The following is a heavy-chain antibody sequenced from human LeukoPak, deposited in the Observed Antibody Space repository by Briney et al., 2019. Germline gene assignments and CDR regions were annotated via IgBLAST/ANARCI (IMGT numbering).Heavy chain of an antibody. CDR1: GGTFSSYA. CDR2: IIPSLGTA. D-gene: IGHD5-24*01. Sequence: ASVKVSCKASGGTFSSYAISWVRQAPGQGLEWMGRIIPSLGTANYAQMFQGRVTITADKSTSTAYMELSSLRTEDTAVYYCARGGRRLTLTFDYWGQGTLVTVSS. V-gene: IGHV1-69*06. J-gene: IGHJ4*02. CDR3: ARGGRRLTLTFDY.